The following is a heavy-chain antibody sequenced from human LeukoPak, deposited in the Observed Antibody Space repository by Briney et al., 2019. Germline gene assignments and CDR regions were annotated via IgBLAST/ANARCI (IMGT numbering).Heavy chain of an antibody. V-gene: IGHV4-59*01. D-gene: IGHD5-12*01. CDR3: AREAFRLAYYFDY. CDR2: IYYSGST. J-gene: IGHJ4*02. Sequence: PSETLSLTCTVSGGSISSYYWSWIRQPPGKGLEWIGYIYYSGSTNYNPSLKSRVTISVDTSKNQFSLKLSSVTAADTAVYYCAREAFRLAYYFDYWGQGTLVTVSP. CDR1: GGSISSYY.